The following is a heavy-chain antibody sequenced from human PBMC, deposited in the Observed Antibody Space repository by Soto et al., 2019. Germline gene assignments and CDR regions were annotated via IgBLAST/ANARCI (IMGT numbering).Heavy chain of an antibody. CDR3: ARGGVDVVATSAFDY. J-gene: IGHJ4*02. CDR1: GGTFNNYA. Sequence: QVQLVQSGAEVKKPGSSVKVSCKASGGTFNNYAISWVRQAPGQGLEWMGGIIPIIGTADYAHKFQGRLASSADESTGTTFIELSSLRSEDTALYYCARGGVDVVATSAFDYWGQGTLVTVSS. CDR2: IIPIIGTA. V-gene: IGHV1-69*01. D-gene: IGHD5-12*01.